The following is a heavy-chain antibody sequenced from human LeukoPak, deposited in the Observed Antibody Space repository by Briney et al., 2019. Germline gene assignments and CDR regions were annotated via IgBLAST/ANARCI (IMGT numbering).Heavy chain of an antibody. Sequence: GGSLRLSCAASGFTFSTYSMNWVRQAPGKGLEWVSSISSSSSYIYYADSVKGRFTISRDNAKNSLYLQMNTLRAEDTAVYYCARDSARYSSSWYGWFDPWGQGTLVTVSS. J-gene: IGHJ5*02. CDR1: GFTFSTYS. CDR2: ISSSSSYI. CDR3: ARDSARYSSSWYGWFDP. D-gene: IGHD6-13*01. V-gene: IGHV3-21*01.